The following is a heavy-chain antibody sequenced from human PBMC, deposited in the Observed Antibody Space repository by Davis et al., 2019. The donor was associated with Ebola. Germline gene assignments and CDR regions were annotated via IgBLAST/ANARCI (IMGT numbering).Heavy chain of an antibody. V-gene: IGHV3-23*01. CDR1: GFTFSTYA. J-gene: IGHJ4*02. D-gene: IGHD3/OR15-3a*01. CDR2: LTSSGDTT. CDR3: AKAVWLDWLSADPLYDY. Sequence: GESLKISCVGSGFTFSTYAMTWVRQAPGKGLEWVSALTSSGDTTYYADSVKGRFTVSRDNSKNTLYLQMRSLRVEDTAVYYCAKAVWLDWLSADPLYDYWGQGTLVAVSS.